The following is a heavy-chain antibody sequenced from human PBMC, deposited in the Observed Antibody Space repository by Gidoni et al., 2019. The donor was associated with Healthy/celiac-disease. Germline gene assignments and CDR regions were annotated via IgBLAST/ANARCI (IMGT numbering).Heavy chain of an antibody. CDR1: GSTFSSYA. D-gene: IGHD3-16*01. CDR3: AKRPYDYVWGSYNY. CDR2: ISVSGGRK. Sequence: EVQLLEAGGGLVQPGGSLRLSGAAVGSTFSSYAMGWFRRAQGKGLEGGSAISVSGGRKYYADSVKGRFTISRDNSKNTLYLQMNSLRAEDTAVYYCAKRPYDYVWGSYNYWGQGTLVTVSS. V-gene: IGHV3-23*01. J-gene: IGHJ4*02.